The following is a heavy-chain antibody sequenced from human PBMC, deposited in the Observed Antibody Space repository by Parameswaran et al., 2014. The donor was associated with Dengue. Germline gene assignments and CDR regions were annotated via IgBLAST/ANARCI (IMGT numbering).Heavy chain of an antibody. D-gene: IGHD3-22*01. CDR3: VGYYASPHWYFDL. J-gene: IGHJ2*01. V-gene: IGHV3-64D*06. CDR1: GFTFSDYA. CDR2: ISSNGDSA. Sequence: GGSLRLSCSASGFTFSDYAMEWVRQVPGKGLEYVSTISSNGDSAFYADSVKDRFTISRDNSKNTVFLQMSSLRVEDTALYYCVGYYASPHWYFDLWGRGTLVTVSS.